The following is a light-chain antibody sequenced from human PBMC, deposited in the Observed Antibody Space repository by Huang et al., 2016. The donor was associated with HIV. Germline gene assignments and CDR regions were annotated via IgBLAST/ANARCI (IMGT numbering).Light chain of an antibody. CDR3: QNYNSVPQT. Sequence: DIQMTQSPSSLSAFVGDGVTITCRASHGVGSYLAWYKQKLGEVPNLLIYSASTVQSGVPSRFNGSASGTYFTLTISSLQPEDVATYYCQNYNSVPQTFGQGTKVEIK. J-gene: IGKJ1*01. CDR1: HGVGSY. V-gene: IGKV1-27*01. CDR2: SAS.